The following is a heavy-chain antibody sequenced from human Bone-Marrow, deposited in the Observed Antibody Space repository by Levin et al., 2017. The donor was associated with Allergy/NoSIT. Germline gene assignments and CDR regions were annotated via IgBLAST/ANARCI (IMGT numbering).Heavy chain of an antibody. CDR3: ARGSYQLL. D-gene: IGHD2-2*01. CDR2: IKQDGSET. V-gene: IGHV3-7*01. CDR1: GFTFNTFW. Sequence: GESLKISCAASGFTFNTFWMSWVRQAPGKGLEWVASIKQDGSETKYVESVKGRFIISRDNTKNSLHLQMNSLRVEDTAVYYCARGSYQLLWGQGTTVIVS. J-gene: IGHJ3*01.